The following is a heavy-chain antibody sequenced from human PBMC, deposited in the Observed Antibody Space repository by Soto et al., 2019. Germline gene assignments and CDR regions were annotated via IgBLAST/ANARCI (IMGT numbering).Heavy chain of an antibody. V-gene: IGHV1-69*06. J-gene: IGHJ6*02. CDR2: IIPIFGTA. CDR3: ARVFGNYDFWSGYYYYYGMDV. D-gene: IGHD3-3*01. CDR1: GGTFSSYA. Sequence: SVKVSCKASGGTFSSYAISWVRQAPGQGLEWMGGIIPIFGTANCAQKFQGRVTITADKSTSTAYMELSSLRSEDTAVYYCARVFGNYDFWSGYYYYYGMDVWGQGTTVTVSS.